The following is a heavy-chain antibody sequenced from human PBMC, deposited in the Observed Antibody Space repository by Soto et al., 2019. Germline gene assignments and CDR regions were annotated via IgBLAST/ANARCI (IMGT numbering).Heavy chain of an antibody. D-gene: IGHD6-19*01. CDR3: AAGTNSDWYTY. J-gene: IGHJ4*02. CDR1: GFTFSSYA. V-gene: IGHV3-23*01. Sequence: SLRLSCAASGFTFSSYAMSWVRQTPGKGLEWVSLFSGSGGDTYYADSVKGRLTISRDNSKNTLYLQMNSLGAEDTAVYHCAAGTNSDWYTYWGQGTLVTVSS. CDR2: FSGSGGDT.